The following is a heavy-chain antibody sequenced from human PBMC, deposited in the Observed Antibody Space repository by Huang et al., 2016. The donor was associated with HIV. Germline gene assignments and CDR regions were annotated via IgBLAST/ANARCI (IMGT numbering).Heavy chain of an antibody. Sequence: EVQLVESGGGLVQPGGSLRLSCTASGFTFSSYWMSWVRQGQGKGLEGVDNIKQDGSGKDYVDSGKGRFSISRDNAKNSLYLQMNSLRAEDTAVYYCARRLRYYYGSGRTSGYFDYWGQGTLVTVSS. CDR3: ARRLRYYYGSGRTSGYFDY. J-gene: IGHJ4*02. CDR2: IKQDGSGK. D-gene: IGHD3-10*01. CDR1: GFTFSSYW. V-gene: IGHV3-7*01.